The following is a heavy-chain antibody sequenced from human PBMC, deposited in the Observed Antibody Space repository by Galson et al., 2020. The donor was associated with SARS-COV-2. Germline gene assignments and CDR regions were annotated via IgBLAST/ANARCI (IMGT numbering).Heavy chain of an antibody. CDR2: ISSSTVYT. D-gene: IGHD5-12*01. Sequence: ESLKISCAASTFRFSDYNMHWVRQAPGKGLEWLSSISSSTVYTYYADSVKGRFTISRDNAKNSLFLQMNNLRAEDTAIYYCARVSLRRGGYNSDFDSWGQGTLVTVSS. CDR1: TFRFSDYN. V-gene: IGHV3-21*01. J-gene: IGHJ4*02. CDR3: ARVSLRRGGYNSDFDS.